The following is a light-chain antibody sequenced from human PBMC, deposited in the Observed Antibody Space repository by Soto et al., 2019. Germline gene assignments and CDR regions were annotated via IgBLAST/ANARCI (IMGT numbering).Light chain of an antibody. Sequence: ETVMTPSPATLSVSPGERATLSCRASQSVNSNLAWYQQKLGQAPRVLIYGASTRATGIPARFSGSGSGTEFILTIRSLQSEDFALYYGQEYNTWPWTFGQGTKVEIK. CDR3: QEYNTWPWT. J-gene: IGKJ1*01. CDR2: GAS. CDR1: QSVNSN. V-gene: IGKV3-15*01.